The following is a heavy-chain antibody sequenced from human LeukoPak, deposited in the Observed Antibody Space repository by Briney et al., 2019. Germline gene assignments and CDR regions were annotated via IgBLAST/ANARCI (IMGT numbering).Heavy chain of an antibody. D-gene: IGHD6-13*01. J-gene: IGHJ4*02. CDR2: ISGSGGST. CDR1: GFTVSSNY. CDR3: AKDAGSSSWYDFFDY. V-gene: IGHV3-23*01. Sequence: GGSLRLSCAASGFTVSSNYMSWVRQAPGKGLEWVSAISGSGGSTYYADSVKGRFTISRDNSKNTLYLQMNSLRAEDTAVYYCAKDAGSSSWYDFFDYWGQGTLVTVSS.